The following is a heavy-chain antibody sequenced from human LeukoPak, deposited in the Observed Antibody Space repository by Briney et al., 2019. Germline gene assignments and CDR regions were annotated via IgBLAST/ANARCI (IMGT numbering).Heavy chain of an antibody. J-gene: IGHJ4*02. Sequence: GGSLRLSCAASGFTFDDYGMHWVRQATGKGLEWVSAIGTAGDTYYPGSVKGRFTISRENAKNSLYLQMNSLRAGDTAVYYCARTYYYDSSGYYFDYWGQGTLVTVSS. CDR2: IGTAGDT. CDR1: GFTFDDYG. CDR3: ARTYYYDSSGYYFDY. V-gene: IGHV3-13*01. D-gene: IGHD3-22*01.